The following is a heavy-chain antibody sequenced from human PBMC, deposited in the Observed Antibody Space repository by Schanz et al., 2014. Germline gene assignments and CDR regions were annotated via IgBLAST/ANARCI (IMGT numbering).Heavy chain of an antibody. CDR3: VSQTGSPNY. D-gene: IGHD6-13*01. CDR1: GFIFSNYG. V-gene: IGHV3-23*01. Sequence: DVHLLESGGGLVQPGGSLRLSCAASGFIFSNYGMHWVRQAPGGGLEWVSAMNESHSTIYYADSVRGRFTISRDNAENTLFLQMNSLRVEDTAVYFCVSQTGSPNYWGQGTLVTVSS. CDR2: MNESHSTI. J-gene: IGHJ4*02.